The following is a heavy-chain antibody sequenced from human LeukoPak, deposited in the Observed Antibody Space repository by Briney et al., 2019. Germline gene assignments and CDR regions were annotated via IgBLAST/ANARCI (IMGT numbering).Heavy chain of an antibody. D-gene: IGHD6-13*01. Sequence: ASVKVSCKASGYTFTGYYMHWVRQAPGQGLEWMGWINPNSGDTNYAQKFQGRVTMTRDTSISTAYMELSRLRSDDTAVYYCARVARYSSSWYYFDYWGQGTLVTVSS. V-gene: IGHV1-2*02. J-gene: IGHJ4*02. CDR3: ARVARYSSSWYYFDY. CDR1: GYTFTGYY. CDR2: INPNSGDT.